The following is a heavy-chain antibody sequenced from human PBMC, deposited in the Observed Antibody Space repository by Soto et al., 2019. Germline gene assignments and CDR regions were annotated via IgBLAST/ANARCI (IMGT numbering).Heavy chain of an antibody. J-gene: IGHJ1*01. Sequence: EVQLVESGGGLVQPGGSLRLSCVASGFTLSSYWMSWVRQAPGKGPEWVANIKGDGSEKYYADSVKGRFTISRDNAKNSLLLEMNSLRAEDTALYYCARCVGAVAGSNLGQGTLATVSS. V-gene: IGHV3-7*05. CDR3: ARCVGAVAGSN. CDR2: IKGDGSEK. D-gene: IGHD6-19*01. CDR1: GFTLSSYW.